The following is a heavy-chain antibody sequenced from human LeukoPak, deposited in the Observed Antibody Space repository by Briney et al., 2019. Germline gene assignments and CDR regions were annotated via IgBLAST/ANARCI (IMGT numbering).Heavy chain of an antibody. CDR1: GYPFTTSW. CDR3: AIINHPDGRVY. J-gene: IGHJ4*02. D-gene: IGHD5-24*01. Sequence: GESLKISCQGFGYPFTTSWIGWVRQLPGRGLEWTAIIYAGNSDAKYSPSFQGQVSISTDRSISTAYLHWSSLKASDTAIYYCAIINHPDGRVYWGQGTLVTVSS. CDR2: IYAGNSDA. V-gene: IGHV5-51*01.